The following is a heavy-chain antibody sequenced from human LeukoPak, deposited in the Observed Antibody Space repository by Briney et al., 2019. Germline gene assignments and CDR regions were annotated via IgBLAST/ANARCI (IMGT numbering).Heavy chain of an antibody. CDR2: ISWNSGSI. CDR3: AKGANYDSSGYFTY. J-gene: IGHJ4*02. Sequence: GGSLRLSCAASGFTFDDYAMHWVRQAPGKGLEWVSGISWNSGSIGYADSVQGRFTISRDNAKNSLYLQMSSLRAEDTALYYCAKGANYDSSGYFTYWGQGTLVTVSS. D-gene: IGHD3-22*01. V-gene: IGHV3-9*01. CDR1: GFTFDDYA.